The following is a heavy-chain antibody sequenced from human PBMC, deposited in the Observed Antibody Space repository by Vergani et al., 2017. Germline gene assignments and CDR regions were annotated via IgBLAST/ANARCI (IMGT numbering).Heavy chain of an antibody. CDR1: GFTFSDYY. CDR3: VRARCSGPCFMSNWFDS. D-gene: IGHD5-12*01. CDR2: ISGGGPVR. Sequence: QVQLVVSGGGLVEPGGSRRLSCSASGFTFSDYYMTWVRQAPGKGLEWVSFISGGGPVRDHSDSVKGRFTISRDNAKNSLYLQMNSLRAEDTAVYYCVRARCSGPCFMSNWFDSWGQGTLVTVSS. V-gene: IGHV3-11*04. J-gene: IGHJ5*01.